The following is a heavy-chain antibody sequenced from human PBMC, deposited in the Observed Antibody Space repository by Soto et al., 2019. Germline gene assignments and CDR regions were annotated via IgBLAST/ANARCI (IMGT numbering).Heavy chain of an antibody. CDR1: GFTFSSYA. CDR3: AKRASGSYFDY. CDR2: LSGSGGGT. D-gene: IGHD3-10*01. V-gene: IGHV3-23*01. J-gene: IGHJ4*02. Sequence: EVQLLESGGGLVQPGGSLRLSCAASGFTFSSYAMNWVRQAPGKGLEWVSVLSGSGGGTYYADSVKGRFTISRDNSKNTLYLQMNSLRAADTAVYYCAKRASGSYFDYWGQGTLVTVSS.